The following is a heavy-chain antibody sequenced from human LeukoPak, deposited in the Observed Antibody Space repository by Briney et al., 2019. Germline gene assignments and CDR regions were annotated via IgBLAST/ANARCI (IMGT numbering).Heavy chain of an antibody. CDR3: ARDTSGYSSGWYRYFDL. J-gene: IGHJ2*01. Sequence: GGSLRLSCAASGFTFSSYEMNRVRQAPGKGLEWVSYISSSGSTIYYADSVKGRFTISRDNAKNSLYLQMNSLRAEDTAVYYCARDTSGYSSGWYRYFDLWGRGTLVTVSS. CDR2: ISSSGSTI. D-gene: IGHD6-19*01. CDR1: GFTFSSYE. V-gene: IGHV3-48*03.